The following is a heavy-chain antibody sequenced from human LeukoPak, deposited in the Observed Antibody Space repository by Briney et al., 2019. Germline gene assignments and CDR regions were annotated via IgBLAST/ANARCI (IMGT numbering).Heavy chain of an antibody. CDR3: VEVGATLPDAFDI. Sequence: AASVKVSCKASVGTFSSYAISWVRQAPGQGLEWMGGIIPIFGTANYAQKFQGRVTITADKSTSTAYMELSSLRSEDTAVYYCVEVGATLPDAFDIWGQGTMVTVSS. D-gene: IGHD1-26*01. CDR2: IIPIFGTA. J-gene: IGHJ3*02. CDR1: VGTFSSYA. V-gene: IGHV1-69*06.